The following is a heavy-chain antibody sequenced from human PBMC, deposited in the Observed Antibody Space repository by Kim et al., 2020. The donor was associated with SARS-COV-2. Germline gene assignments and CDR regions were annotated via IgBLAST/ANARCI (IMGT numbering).Heavy chain of an antibody. CDR2: ISAYNGNT. J-gene: IGHJ3*02. V-gene: IGHV1-18*01. CDR3: ARDLPKGIYCSSTSCYSDAFDI. CDR1: GYTFTSYG. D-gene: IGHD2-2*01. Sequence: ASVKVSCKASGYTFTSYGISWVRQAPGQGLEWMGWISAYNGNTNYAQKLQGRVTMTTDTSTSTAYMELRSLRSDDTAVYYCARDLPKGIYCSSTSCYSDAFDIWGQGTMVTVSS.